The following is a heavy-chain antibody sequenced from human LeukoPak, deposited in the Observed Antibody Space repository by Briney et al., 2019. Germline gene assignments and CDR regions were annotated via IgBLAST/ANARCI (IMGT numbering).Heavy chain of an antibody. Sequence: PGGSLRLSCAASGFTFSNYAMNWVRQAPEKGLEWVSTIHGGGDITYYADSVKGRFTISRDNSKNTLYLQMNSLRAEDTAVYYCAKEGGEIWGQGTLVTVSS. CDR1: GFTFSNYA. CDR2: IHGGGDIT. V-gene: IGHV3-23*01. D-gene: IGHD3-16*01. CDR3: AKEGGEI. J-gene: IGHJ4*02.